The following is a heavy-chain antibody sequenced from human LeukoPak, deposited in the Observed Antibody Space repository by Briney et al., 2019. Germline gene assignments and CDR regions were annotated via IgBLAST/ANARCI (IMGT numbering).Heavy chain of an antibody. CDR1: GDSISSGGYS. D-gene: IGHD5-24*01. CDR3: AHGGGYNLRD. CDR2: IYHSGST. J-gene: IGHJ4*02. Sequence: PSETLSLTCAVSGDSISSGGYSWSWIRQPPGTGLEWIGYIYHSGSTYYNPSLKSRVAISVDRSKNQFSLKLSSVTAADTAVYYCAHGGGYNLRDWGQGTLVTVSS. V-gene: IGHV4-30-2*02.